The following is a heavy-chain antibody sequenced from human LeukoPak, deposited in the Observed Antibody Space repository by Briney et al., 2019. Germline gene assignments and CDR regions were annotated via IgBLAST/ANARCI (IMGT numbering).Heavy chain of an antibody. V-gene: IGHV3-53*01. CDR2: IYSAGST. D-gene: IGHD1-14*01. J-gene: IGHJ4*02. CDR3: ARGARDITGTTGYFDS. Sequence: GGSLRLACAASGFIFRDYSMNWVRQAPGKGLEWVSVIYSAGSTSYADSVKGRFTISRDNSKNTLYLQMNSLRAEDTAVYYCARGARDITGTTGYFDSWGQGTLVTVSS. CDR1: GFIFRDYS.